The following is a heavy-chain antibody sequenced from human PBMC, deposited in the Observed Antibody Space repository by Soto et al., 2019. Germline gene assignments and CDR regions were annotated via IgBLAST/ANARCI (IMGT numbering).Heavy chain of an antibody. J-gene: IGHJ4*02. D-gene: IGHD6-19*01. V-gene: IGHV4-59*08. CDR1: GGSISGYY. CDR2: MYNTGST. Sequence: SETLSLTCTVSGGSISGYYWSWIRQPPGKGLEWIGYMYNTGSTVYNPSFKSRVTISVDTFKNQISLYLSSVTATDTALYYCAIHGEQWLLKRGVYYWGQGTLVTVSS. CDR3: AIHGEQWLLKRGVYY.